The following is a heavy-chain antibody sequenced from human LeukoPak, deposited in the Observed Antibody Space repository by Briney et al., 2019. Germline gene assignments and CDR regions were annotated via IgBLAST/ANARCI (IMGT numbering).Heavy chain of an antibody. D-gene: IGHD2-21*02. J-gene: IGHJ4*02. CDR1: GYTFTDNY. V-gene: IGHV1-2*02. Sequence: ASVKVSCKASGYTFTDNYIHWVRQAPGQRLEWMGWINPRSGGTSYGQKFQGRVTVTRDTSISTAYMELSSLTSDDTAVYYCGRAAYCGSGCYYYFDYWGQGTLVTVSS. CDR2: INPRSGGT. CDR3: GRAAYCGSGCYYYFDY.